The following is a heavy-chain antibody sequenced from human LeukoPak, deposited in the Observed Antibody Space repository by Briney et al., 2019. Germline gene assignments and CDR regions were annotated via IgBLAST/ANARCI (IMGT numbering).Heavy chain of an antibody. CDR3: VKDVCTSPRCLLYFDS. CDR2: ISGFNT. D-gene: IGHD2-8*01. Sequence: GGSLRLSCTTSGFAFSNYAMNWVRQAPGEGPEWVSGISGFNTYYADSVKGRFTIFRDHYKNVLYLQMDRLRAEDTAVYSCVKDVCTSPRCLLYFDSWGQGTLVTVSS. CDR1: GFAFSNYA. J-gene: IGHJ4*02. V-gene: IGHV3-23*01.